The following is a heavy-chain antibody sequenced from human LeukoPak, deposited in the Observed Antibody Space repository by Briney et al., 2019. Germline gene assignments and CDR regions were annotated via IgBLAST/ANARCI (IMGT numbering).Heavy chain of an antibody. CDR2: IYYSGST. J-gene: IGHJ3*02. D-gene: IGHD1-14*01. CDR3: ARVYREPGNDAFDI. Sequence: PSETLSLTCTVPGGSISSYYWSWIRQPPGKGLEWIGYIYYSGSTNYNPSLKSRVTISVDTSKNQFSLKLSSVTAADTAVYYCARVYREPGNDAFDIWGQGTMVTVSS. CDR1: GGSISSYY. V-gene: IGHV4-59*01.